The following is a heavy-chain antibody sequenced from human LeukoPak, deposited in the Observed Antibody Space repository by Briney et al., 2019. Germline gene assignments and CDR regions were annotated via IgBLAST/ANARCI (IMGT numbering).Heavy chain of an antibody. J-gene: IGHJ4*02. CDR3: ARSPNLGYSSSWPFDY. V-gene: IGHV4-61*01. CDR1: GGSVSSGSYY. D-gene: IGHD6-13*01. Sequence: SETLSLTCTVSGGSVSSGSYYWSWIRQPPGKGLEWIGEINHSGSTNYNPSLKSRVTISVDTSKNQFSLKLSSVTAADTAVYYCARSPNLGYSSSWPFDYWGQGTLVTVSS. CDR2: INHSGST.